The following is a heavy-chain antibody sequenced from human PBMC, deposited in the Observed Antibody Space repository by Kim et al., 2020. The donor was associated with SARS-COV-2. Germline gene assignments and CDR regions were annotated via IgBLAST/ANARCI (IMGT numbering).Heavy chain of an antibody. CDR1: GFTLSTFV. J-gene: IGHJ4*01. Sequence: GGSLRLYCAASGFTLSTFVMSWVRQAPGKGLEWVSAITEGVGVTYYADSVKGRFTISRDNSKNTLYLQMNSLRAEDTAIYYCAKPDGPNFWGQGTLVTVSS. CDR2: ITEGVGVT. V-gene: IGHV3-23*01. CDR3: AKPDGPNF.